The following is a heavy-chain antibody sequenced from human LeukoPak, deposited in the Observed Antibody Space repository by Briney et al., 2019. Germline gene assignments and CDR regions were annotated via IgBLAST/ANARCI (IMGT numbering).Heavy chain of an antibody. D-gene: IGHD3-22*01. Sequence: ASVKVSCKASGYTFTGYYMHWVRQAPGQGLEWMGWINPNSGGTNYAQKFQGRVTMTRDTSISTAYMELSRLRSDDTAVYYCAREYYYDSSGWAFDIWGQGTMVTVSS. CDR2: INPNSGGT. J-gene: IGHJ3*02. CDR3: AREYYYDSSGWAFDI. CDR1: GYTFTGYY. V-gene: IGHV1-2*02.